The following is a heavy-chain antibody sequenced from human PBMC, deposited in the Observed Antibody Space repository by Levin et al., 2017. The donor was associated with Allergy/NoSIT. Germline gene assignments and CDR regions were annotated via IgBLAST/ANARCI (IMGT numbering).Heavy chain of an antibody. J-gene: IGHJ4*02. D-gene: IGHD3-9*01. CDR1: GFTFSSYS. Sequence: GGSLRLSCAASGFTFSSYSMNWVRQAPGKGLEWVSSISSSSSYIYYADSVKGRFTISRDNAKNSLYLQMNRLRAEDTAVYYCARFIYGCYDHYDIWTGYYIGPCYFDYWGQGTLVTVSA. CDR2: ISSSSSYI. V-gene: IGHV3-21*01. CDR3: ARFIYGCYDHYDIWTGYYIGPCYFDY.